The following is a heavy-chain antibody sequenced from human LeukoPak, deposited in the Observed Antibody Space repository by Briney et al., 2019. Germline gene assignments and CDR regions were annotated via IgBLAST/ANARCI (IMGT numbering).Heavy chain of an antibody. CDR1: GFTFSSYA. CDR3: ARDDGLDY. CDR2: ISSSSSTI. V-gene: IGHV3-48*01. J-gene: IGHJ4*02. Sequence: GRSLRLSCAASGFTFSSYAMHWVRQAPGKGLEWVSYISSSSSTIYYADSVKGRFTISRDNAKNSLYLQMNSLRAEDTAVYYCARDDGLDYWGQGTLVTVSS.